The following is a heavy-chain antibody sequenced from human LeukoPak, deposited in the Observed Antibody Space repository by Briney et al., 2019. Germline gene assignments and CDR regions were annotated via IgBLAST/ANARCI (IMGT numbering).Heavy chain of an antibody. CDR2: IYPDDSDT. CDR3: ARGGGAWGTVIWSAP. CDR1: GYSFTTYW. Sequence: GESLKISCETSGYSFTTYWIGWVRQMPGTGLEWVGAIYPDDSDTVYSPSFQGQVTISADKSVRTAYLQWSTLKASDTAMYYWARGGGAWGTVIWSAPGGGGPLVTVS. J-gene: IGHJ5*02. D-gene: IGHD3-16*01. V-gene: IGHV5-51*01.